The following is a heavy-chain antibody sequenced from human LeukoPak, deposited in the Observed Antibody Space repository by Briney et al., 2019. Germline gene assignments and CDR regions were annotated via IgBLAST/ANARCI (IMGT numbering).Heavy chain of an antibody. Sequence: PSETLSLTCTVSGGSISSYYWSWIRQPPGKGLEWIGYIYYSGSTNYNPSLKSRVTISVDTSKNQFSLKLSSVTAADTAVYYCARYTIFGVVKAFDIWGQGIMVTVSS. D-gene: IGHD3-3*01. CDR2: IYYSGST. CDR1: GGSISSYY. J-gene: IGHJ3*02. CDR3: ARYTIFGVVKAFDI. V-gene: IGHV4-59*01.